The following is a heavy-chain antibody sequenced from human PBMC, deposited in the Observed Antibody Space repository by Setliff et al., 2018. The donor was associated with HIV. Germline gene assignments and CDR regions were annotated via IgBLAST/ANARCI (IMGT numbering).Heavy chain of an antibody. CDR2: INPTGAST. D-gene: IGHD1-26*01. V-gene: IGHV1-46*01. CDR1: GYSFTSDY. J-gene: IGHJ4*02. Sequence: GASVKVSCKASGYSFTSDYMHWVRQAPGQGLEWMGIINPTGASTTYAQQFQGRVTMTRDTSTSTVYMELSSLRSEDTAVYYCAACVLQSGGLTGSYPGGFDYWGQGSLVTVSS. CDR3: AACVLQSGGLTGSYPGGFDY.